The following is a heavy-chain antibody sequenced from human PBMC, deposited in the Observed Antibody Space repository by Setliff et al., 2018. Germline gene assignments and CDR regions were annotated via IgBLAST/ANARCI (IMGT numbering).Heavy chain of an antibody. CDR2: INHSGGT. CDR1: GDSVSSSRFY. D-gene: IGHD3-10*01. Sequence: SETLSLTCTVSGDSVSSSRFYWAWIRQPPGKGLESIGGINHSGGTNYNPSLKSRVTVSIDTSKNHFSLKLSSVTAADTAVYYCARGFLRYDSGTYYTYWGQGTLVTVSS. V-gene: IGHV4-39*02. CDR3: ARGFLRYDSGTYYTY. J-gene: IGHJ4*02.